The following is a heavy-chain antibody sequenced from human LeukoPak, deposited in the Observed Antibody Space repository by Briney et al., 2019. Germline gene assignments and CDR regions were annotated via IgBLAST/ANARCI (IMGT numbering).Heavy chain of an antibody. CDR2: ISRSSGTTI. Sequence: GGSLRLSCAASGFTFSDYYMSWIRQAPGKGLEWVSYISRSSGTTIYYADSVKGRFTISRDNAKNSLYLQMNSLRAEDTAVYYCAKGREWLRTPAFDYWGQGTLVTVSS. CDR1: GFTFSDYY. CDR3: AKGREWLRTPAFDY. D-gene: IGHD5-12*01. V-gene: IGHV3-11*01. J-gene: IGHJ4*02.